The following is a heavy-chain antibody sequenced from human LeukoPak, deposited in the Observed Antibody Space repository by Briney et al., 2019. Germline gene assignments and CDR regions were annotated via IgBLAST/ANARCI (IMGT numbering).Heavy chain of an antibody. J-gene: IGHJ3*02. V-gene: IGHV3-66*01. CDR3: ARGSEWLLYRYPRIDSLGAFDI. D-gene: IGHD3-3*01. CDR2: IYSGGST. CDR1: GFTVSSNY. Sequence: GGSLRLSCAASGFTVSSNYMSWVRQAPGKGLEWVSVIYSGGSTYYADSVKGRFTISRDNSKNTLYLQMNSLRAEDTAVYYCARGSEWLLYRYPRIDSLGAFDIWGQGTMVTVSS.